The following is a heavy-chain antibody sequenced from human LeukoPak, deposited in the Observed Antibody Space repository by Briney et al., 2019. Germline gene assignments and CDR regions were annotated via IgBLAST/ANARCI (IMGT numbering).Heavy chain of an antibody. V-gene: IGHV3-30*03. D-gene: IGHD3-9*01. CDR1: GFTFSSYG. J-gene: IGHJ5*02. CDR3: SLNYDILTGYHGPFDP. Sequence: PGGSLRLSCAASGFTFSSYGMHWVRQAPGKGLEWVAVISYDGSNKYYADSVKGRFTISRDNSKNTLYLQMNSLRAEDTAVYYCSLNYDILTGYHGPFDPWGQGTLVTVSS. CDR2: ISYDGSNK.